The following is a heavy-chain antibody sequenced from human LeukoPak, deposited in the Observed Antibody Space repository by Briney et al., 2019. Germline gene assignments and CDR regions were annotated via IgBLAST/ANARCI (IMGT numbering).Heavy chain of an antibody. Sequence: SETLSLTCTVSGASISSYYWSWIRQPAGKGLEWIGRVYCSGSTNYNPSLKSRVTMSEDTSKNQFSLKLRSVTAADTAVYYCARDPDGYNWFDSWGQGTQVTVST. CDR1: GASISSYY. J-gene: IGHJ5*01. D-gene: IGHD1-14*01. CDR2: VYCSGST. V-gene: IGHV4-4*07. CDR3: ARDPDGYNWFDS.